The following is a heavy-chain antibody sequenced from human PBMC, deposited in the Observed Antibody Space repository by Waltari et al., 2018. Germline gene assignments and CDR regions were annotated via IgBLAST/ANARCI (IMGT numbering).Heavy chain of an antibody. D-gene: IGHD3-10*01. J-gene: IGHJ5*02. CDR2: IYYSGGT. CDR1: GGSISSSSYY. Sequence: QLQLQESGPGLVKPSETLSLTCTVSGGSISSSSYYWGWIRQPPGKGLEWIGSIYYSGGTYYNPSLKSRVTISVDTSKNQFSLKLSSVTAADTAVYYCARWITMAFNNWFDPWGQGTLVTVSS. CDR3: ARWITMAFNNWFDP. V-gene: IGHV4-39*07.